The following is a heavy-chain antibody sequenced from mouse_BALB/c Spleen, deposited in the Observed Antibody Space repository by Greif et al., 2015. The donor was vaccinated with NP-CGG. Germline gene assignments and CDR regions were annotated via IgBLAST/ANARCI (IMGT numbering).Heavy chain of an antibody. CDR1: GYTFTSYY. D-gene: IGHD1-2*01. CDR2: INPSNGGT. CDR3: TRKGYYGYVWFAY. J-gene: IGHJ3*01. Sequence: SGAELVKPGASVKLSCKASGYTFTSYYMYWVKQRPGQGLEWIGEINPSNGGTNFNEKFKSKATLTVDKSSSTAYMQLSSLTSEDSAVYYCTRKGYYGYVWFAYWGQGTLVTVSA. V-gene: IGHV1S81*02.